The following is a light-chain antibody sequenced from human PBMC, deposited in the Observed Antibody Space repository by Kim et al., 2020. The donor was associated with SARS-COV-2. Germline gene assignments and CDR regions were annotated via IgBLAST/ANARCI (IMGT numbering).Light chain of an antibody. V-gene: IGKV1-5*03. J-gene: IGKJ1*01. CDR2: KSS. CDR1: QNIINW. Sequence: DIQMTQSPSTLSASVGDRVTITCRASQNIINWLAWYQQKPGKAPKLLIYKSSTLESGVPSRFSGSGSGTEFTLTISSLQPDDFAIYYCQQYYSYSRTFGQGTKVDIK. CDR3: QQYYSYSRT.